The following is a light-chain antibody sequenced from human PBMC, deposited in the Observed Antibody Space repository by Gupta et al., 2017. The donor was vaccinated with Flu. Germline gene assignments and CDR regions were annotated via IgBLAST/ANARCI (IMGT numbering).Light chain of an antibody. CDR3: SSYSFNNTGL. V-gene: IGLV2-14*01. CDR1: STDVGGYSF. CDR2: EVT. J-gene: IGLJ2*01. Sequence: QSALTQPASVSGSPGQSITISCTGSSTDVGGYSFVSWYQQYPGKAPKLLIYEVTNRPSGVSDRFSGSKAGNTASLTISGLQPEEEADYYCSSYSFNNTGLVGGGTKPTVL.